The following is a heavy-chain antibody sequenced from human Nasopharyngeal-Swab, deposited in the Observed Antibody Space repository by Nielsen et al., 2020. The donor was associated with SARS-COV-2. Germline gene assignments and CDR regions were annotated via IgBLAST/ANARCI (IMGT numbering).Heavy chain of an antibody. CDR1: GSSISSDY. CDR2: ISYTGST. V-gene: IGHV4-59*01. CDR3: ARDTTGWFQSGMDV. D-gene: IGHD6-19*01. Sequence: SETLSLTFTVSGSSISSDYWTWIRQPPGKTLEWIGHISYTGSTSYNPSFRSRVTISLDRSKNQISLNLSSVTAADTAVYYCARDTTGWFQSGMDVWGQGTTVIVSS. J-gene: IGHJ6*02.